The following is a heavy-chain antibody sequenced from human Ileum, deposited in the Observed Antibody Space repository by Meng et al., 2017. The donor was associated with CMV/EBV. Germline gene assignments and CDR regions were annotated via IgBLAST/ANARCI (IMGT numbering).Heavy chain of an antibody. J-gene: IGHJ4*02. Sequence: EVHLLESGGDLVQPVGSLRLSCAASGFTFRNYAMTWVRQAPGKGLEWVAGIGASGGSTYYADSVSGRFIISRDNSKSTLYLQMNRLRAEDTAIYYCANLIASDYWGQGTLVTVSS. V-gene: IGHV3-23*01. CDR1: GFTFRNYA. CDR2: IGASGGST. D-gene: IGHD2/OR15-2a*01. CDR3: ANLIASDY.